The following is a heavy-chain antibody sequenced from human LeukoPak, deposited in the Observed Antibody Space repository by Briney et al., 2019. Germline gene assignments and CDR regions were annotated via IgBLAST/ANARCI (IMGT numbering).Heavy chain of an antibody. J-gene: IGHJ6*02. CDR1: GFTFSNYA. D-gene: IGHD3-10*01. CDR3: AKDKKATMVRGVIISGPSYGMDV. V-gene: IGHV3-9*01. Sequence: GGSLRLSCAASGFTFSNYAMSWVRQTPGKGLEWVSGISWNSGSIGYADSVKGRFTISRDNAKNSLYLQMNSLRAGDTALYYCAKDKKATMVRGVIISGPSYGMDVWGQGTTVTVSS. CDR2: ISWNSGSI.